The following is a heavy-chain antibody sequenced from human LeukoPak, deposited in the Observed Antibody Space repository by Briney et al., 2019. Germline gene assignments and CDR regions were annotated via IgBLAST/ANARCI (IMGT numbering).Heavy chain of an antibody. Sequence: PSETLSLTCTVSGGSISSSSYYWGWIRQPPGKGLEGIGSIYYSGSTYYNPSLNSRVTISVDTSKNQFSLKLSSVTAADTAVYYCARGYSSGWSPWVAFDIWGQGTMVTVSS. CDR2: IYYSGST. CDR3: ARGYSSGWSPWVAFDI. J-gene: IGHJ3*02. D-gene: IGHD6-19*01. CDR1: GGSISSSSYY. V-gene: IGHV4-39*07.